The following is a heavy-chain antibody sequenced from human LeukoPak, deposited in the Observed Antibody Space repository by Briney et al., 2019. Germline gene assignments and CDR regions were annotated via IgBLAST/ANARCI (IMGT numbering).Heavy chain of an antibody. CDR3: ARGVLRYFDWLSDYYYYMDV. D-gene: IGHD3-9*01. J-gene: IGHJ6*03. CDR1: GGSISSYY. Sequence: PSETLSLTCTVSGGSISSYYWSWIRQPPRKGLEWVGYIYYSGSTNYNPSLKSRVTISVDTSKNQFSLKLSSVTAADTAVYYCARGVLRYFDWLSDYYYYMDVWGKGTTVTVSS. CDR2: IYYSGST. V-gene: IGHV4-59*01.